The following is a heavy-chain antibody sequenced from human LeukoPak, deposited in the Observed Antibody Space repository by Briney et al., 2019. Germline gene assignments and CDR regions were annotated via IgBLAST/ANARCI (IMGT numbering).Heavy chain of an antibody. CDR3: ARELGDRRP. V-gene: IGHV3-48*04. Sequence: GGSLRLSCAASGFTFSRLAMTWARQAPGTGLEWVSYISSSSSTIYYADPVKGLFTISRDNAKNSLYLQMNSLRAEDTAVYCCARELGDRRPWGQGTLVTVSS. D-gene: IGHD3-16*01. CDR2: ISSSSSTI. CDR1: GFTFSRLA. J-gene: IGHJ5*02.